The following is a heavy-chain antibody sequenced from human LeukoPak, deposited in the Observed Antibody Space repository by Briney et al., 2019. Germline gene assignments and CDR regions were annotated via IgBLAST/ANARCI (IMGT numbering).Heavy chain of an antibody. J-gene: IGHJ4*02. CDR3: ASQTTSQNGKYYFDY. D-gene: IGHD1-14*01. V-gene: IGHV5-51*01. Sequence: GESLEISCKGSGYSFTSYWIGWVRQMPGKGLEWMGIIYPGDSDTRYSPSFQGQVTISADKSISTAYLQWSSLKASDTAMYYCASQTTSQNGKYYFDYWGQGTLVTVSS. CDR1: GYSFTSYW. CDR2: IYPGDSDT.